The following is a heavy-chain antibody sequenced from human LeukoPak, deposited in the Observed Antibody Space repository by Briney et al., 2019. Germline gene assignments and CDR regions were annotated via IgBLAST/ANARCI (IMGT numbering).Heavy chain of an antibody. CDR3: ARGFLQLTPYYFDY. Sequence: GSLGLSFAASGFDVSINYMNWIRPAPEKGLEWGSIIHNDGSTYYADSVKGRFTVSRDNSKNTVSLQMDSLRVDDTGIYYCARGFLQLTPYYFDYWGQGALVTVSS. CDR1: GFDVSINY. J-gene: IGHJ4*02. D-gene: IGHD1-1*01. V-gene: IGHV3-66*01. CDR2: IHNDGST.